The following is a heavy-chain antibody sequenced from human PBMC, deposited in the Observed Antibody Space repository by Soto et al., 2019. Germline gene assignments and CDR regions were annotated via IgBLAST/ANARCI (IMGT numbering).Heavy chain of an antibody. J-gene: IGHJ6*02. CDR1: GYTFTAYY. CDR2: INPKFGDT. CDR3: ARNMDYYYGPGSGNGHGF. V-gene: IGHV1-2*02. D-gene: IGHD3-10*01. Sequence: QVQLVQSGAEVKEPGDSVRVSCEASGYTFTAYYIHWVRQAPGQGLEWMGWINPKFGDTTYAQDFQGRVSMTSDMSMSTVYRDLSRLTSDDTAIYYGARNMDYYYGPGSGNGHGFWGQGTTVTVFS.